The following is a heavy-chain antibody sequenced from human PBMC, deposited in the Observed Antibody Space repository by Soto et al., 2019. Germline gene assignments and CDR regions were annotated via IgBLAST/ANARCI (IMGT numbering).Heavy chain of an antibody. CDR3: TKGDY. Sequence: EVQLVESGGGLVKPGGSLRLSCAASGFMFTSAFMSWVRQTPGKGLEWVARIKSKSAGGTIDYAAPVKGRFTISRDDYENTVSLKMNSLKADYTALYYCTKGDYWGQGILVTVSS. V-gene: IGHV3-15*01. CDR2: IKSKSAGGTI. J-gene: IGHJ4*02. CDR1: GFMFTSAF.